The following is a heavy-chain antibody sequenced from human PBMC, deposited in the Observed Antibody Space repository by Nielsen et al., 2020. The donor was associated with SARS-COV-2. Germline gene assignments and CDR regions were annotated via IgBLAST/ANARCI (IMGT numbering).Heavy chain of an antibody. CDR1: GFTFSSYS. Sequence: GESLKISCAASGFTFSSYSMNWVRQAPGKGLEWVSSISSSSCYIYYADSVKGRFTISRDNAKNSLYLRMNSLRAEDTAVYYCVSQGVCSSTSCYGIMDYWGQGTLVTVSS. J-gene: IGHJ4*02. D-gene: IGHD2-2*01. V-gene: IGHV3-21*01. CDR3: VSQGVCSSTSCYGIMDY. CDR2: ISSSSCYI.